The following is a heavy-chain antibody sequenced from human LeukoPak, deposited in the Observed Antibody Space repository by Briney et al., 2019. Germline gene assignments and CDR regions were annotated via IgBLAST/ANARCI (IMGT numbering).Heavy chain of an antibody. CDR1: GFTFSNAW. J-gene: IGHJ4*02. V-gene: IGHV3-15*01. CDR3: TTTYVTMVRGVILHDY. Sequence: PGGSLRLSCAASGFTFSNAWMSWVRQAPGKGLEWVGRIKSKTDGGTTDYAAPVKGGFTISRDDSKNTLYLQMNSLKTEDTAVYYCTTTYVTMVRGVILHDYWGQGTLVTVSS. CDR2: IKSKTDGGTT. D-gene: IGHD3-10*01.